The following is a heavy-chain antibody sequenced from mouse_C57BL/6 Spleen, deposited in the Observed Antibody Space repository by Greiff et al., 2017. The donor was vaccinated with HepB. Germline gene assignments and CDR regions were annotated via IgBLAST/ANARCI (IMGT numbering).Heavy chain of an antibody. D-gene: IGHD1-1*01. V-gene: IGHV1-52*01. CDR3: ARDYWPYFDV. CDR1: GYTFTSYW. J-gene: IGHJ1*03. Sequence: VQLQQSGAELVRPGSSVKLSCKASGYTFTSYWMHWVKQRPIQGLEWIGNIDPSARETHYNQKFKDKATLTVDKSSSTAYMQLSSLTSEDSAVYYCARDYWPYFDVWGTGTTVTVSS. CDR2: IDPSARET.